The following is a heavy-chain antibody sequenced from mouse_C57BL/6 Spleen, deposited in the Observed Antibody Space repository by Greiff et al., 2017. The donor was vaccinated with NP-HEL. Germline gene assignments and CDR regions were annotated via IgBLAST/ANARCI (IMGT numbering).Heavy chain of an antibody. CDR3: ARNDYGSSYWYFDV. CDR2: IYPRSGNT. CDR1: GYTFTSYG. Sequence: VQLQQSGAELARPGASVKLSCKASGYTFTSYGISWVKQITGQGLEWIGEIYPRSGNTYYNEKFKGKATLTADKSSSTAYMELRSLTSEDSAVYFCARNDYGSSYWYFDVWGTGTTVTVSS. J-gene: IGHJ1*03. D-gene: IGHD1-1*01. V-gene: IGHV1-81*01.